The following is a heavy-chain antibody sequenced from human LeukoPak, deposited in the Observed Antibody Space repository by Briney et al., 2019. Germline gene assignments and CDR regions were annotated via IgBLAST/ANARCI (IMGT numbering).Heavy chain of an antibody. CDR1: GGSISGYY. CDR2: IYTSGNT. CDR3: ARIPGRWLQLPFFDY. V-gene: IGHV4-4*07. Sequence: PSETPSLTCTVSGGSISGYYWNWIRQPAGKGLEWIGRIYTSGNTNYNPSLKSRVTMSIDTSKNQFSLQLSSVTAADTAVYYCARIPGRWLQLPFFDYWGQGTLVTVSS. D-gene: IGHD5-24*01. J-gene: IGHJ4*02.